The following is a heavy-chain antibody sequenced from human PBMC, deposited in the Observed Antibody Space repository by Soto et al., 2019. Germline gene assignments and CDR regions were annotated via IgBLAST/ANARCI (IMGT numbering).Heavy chain of an antibody. D-gene: IGHD3-16*01. CDR3: ARIGGVIIDLYYFDF. J-gene: IGHJ4*02. Sequence: QVTLKESGPVLVKPTETLTLTCTVSGFSLSSPRMGVSWIRQPPGKALEWLAHIFSNDEKSYSTSLKSRLTISKHTTKSQVVLTMTHMDPVDTATYYCARIGGVIIDLYYFDFWGQGTQVAVSS. CDR2: IFSNDEK. V-gene: IGHV2-26*01. CDR1: GFSLSSPRMG.